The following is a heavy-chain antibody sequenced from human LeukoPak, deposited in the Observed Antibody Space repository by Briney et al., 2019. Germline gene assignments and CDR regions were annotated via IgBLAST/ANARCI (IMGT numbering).Heavy chain of an antibody. J-gene: IGHJ4*02. CDR2: ISAYNGNT. CDR1: GYTFTSYG. D-gene: IGHD3-10*01. CDR3: ARDAVRLLWFGELLSYFDY. Sequence: ASVKVSCKASGYTFTSYGISWVRQAPGQGLEWMGWISAYNGNTNYAQKLQGRVTMTTDTSTSTAYMELRSLRSDDTAVYYCARDAVRLLWFGELLSYFDYWGQGTLVTVSS. V-gene: IGHV1-18*01.